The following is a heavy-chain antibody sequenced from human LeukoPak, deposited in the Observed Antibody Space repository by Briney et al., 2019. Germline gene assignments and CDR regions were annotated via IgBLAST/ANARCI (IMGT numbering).Heavy chain of an antibody. CDR1: GGSISRSNYY. V-gene: IGHV4-39*01. J-gene: IGHJ5*02. D-gene: IGHD3-3*01. CDR3: AKHLRRRFFSRTLGFDP. Sequence: SETLSLTCSVSGGSISRSNYYWDWIRQPPGKGLEWIGSIYYSGTTNYNPSLKSRVTISVDTSKNQFSLKLSTVTAADTAVYYCAKHLRRRFFSRTLGFDPWGQGTLVTVSS. CDR2: IYYSGTT.